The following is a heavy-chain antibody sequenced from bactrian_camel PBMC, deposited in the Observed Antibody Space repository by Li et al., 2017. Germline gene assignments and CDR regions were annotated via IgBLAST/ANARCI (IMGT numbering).Heavy chain of an antibody. V-gene: IGHV3S10*01. CDR2: ISSEGTT. D-gene: IGHD5*01. J-gene: IGHJ4*01. CDR1: GFTFSTYA. CDR3: AAKRSCEVYGGNWLFQHEYSY. Sequence: VQLVESGGGHVQPGGSLRLSCAASGFTFSTYAMSWVRQAPGKGLEWVSVISSEGTTYYADVVKGRFTISQDKAKNTVYLQMDSLKPEDTGMYYCAAKRSCEVYGGNWLFQHEYSYWGQGTQVTVS.